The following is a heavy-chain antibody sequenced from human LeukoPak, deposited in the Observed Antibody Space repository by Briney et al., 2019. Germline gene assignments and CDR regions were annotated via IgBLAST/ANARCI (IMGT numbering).Heavy chain of an antibody. D-gene: IGHD2-2*01. V-gene: IGHV3-15*01. Sequence: GGSLRLSCAASGFTFTNAWMSWVRQAPGKGLEWVGRIQSKIDGGTTDYAAPVKGRFTISRDDSKTTLYLQMNSLKTEDTAVYYCTTTWTAMPPPGAFDFWGQGTMVTVSS. CDR2: IQSKIDGGTT. CDR1: GFTFTNAW. J-gene: IGHJ3*01. CDR3: TTTWTAMPPPGAFDF.